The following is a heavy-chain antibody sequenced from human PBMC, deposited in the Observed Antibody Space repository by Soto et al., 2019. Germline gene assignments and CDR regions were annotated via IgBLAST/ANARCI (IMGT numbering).Heavy chain of an antibody. J-gene: IGHJ4*02. CDR1: YFSFSDFY. V-gene: IGHV3-11*01. Sequence: PVWSLRLSCSASYFSFSDFYMSWILKTPGKGLECVSYISDSGDTRSYLDSVEGRFTISRDNANNLLYLQMNALRAEDTALYYCARDLREGGEEPSEYWGPGTLVTVSS. CDR2: ISDSGDTR. D-gene: IGHD2-21*01. CDR3: ARDLREGGEEPSEY.